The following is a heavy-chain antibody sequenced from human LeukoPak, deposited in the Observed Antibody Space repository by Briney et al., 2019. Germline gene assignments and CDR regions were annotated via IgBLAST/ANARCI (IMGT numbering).Heavy chain of an antibody. D-gene: IGHD3-22*01. CDR1: GYTFTYRY. Sequence: ASVKVSCKASGYTFTYRYLHWVRQAPGKGLEWMGGFDPEDGETIYAQKFQGRVTMTEDTSTDTAYMELSSLRSEDTAVYYCATLYDSSGYWFDPWGQGTLVTVSS. V-gene: IGHV1-24*01. CDR2: FDPEDGET. CDR3: ATLYDSSGYWFDP. J-gene: IGHJ5*02.